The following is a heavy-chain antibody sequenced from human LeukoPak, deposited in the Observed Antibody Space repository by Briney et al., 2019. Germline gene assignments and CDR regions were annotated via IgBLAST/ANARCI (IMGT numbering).Heavy chain of an antibody. CDR3: ARVDSSTFYYLDY. V-gene: IGHV3-21*01. CDR1: GFTFTSFF. CDR2: ISISSSYI. D-gene: IGHD6-13*01. Sequence: GGSLRLSCAASGFTFTSFFMNWVRQAPGKGLEWVSSISISSSYIYYADSVKGRFTISRDNSKNSLFLQMNSLRAEDTAVYYCARVDSSTFYYLDYWGQGTLVTVSS. J-gene: IGHJ4*02.